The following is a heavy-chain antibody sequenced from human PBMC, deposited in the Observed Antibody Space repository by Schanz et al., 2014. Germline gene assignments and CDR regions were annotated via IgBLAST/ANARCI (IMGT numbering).Heavy chain of an antibody. CDR1: GYTFTSHG. D-gene: IGHD5-18*01. V-gene: IGHV1-18*01. CDR3: TRGGYSYALSAFDI. Sequence: QVQLVQSGAEVKKPGASVKVSCKASGYTFTSHGISWVRQAPGQGLEWMGWITAYNGDTNYALKLQGRVTMTTDTSTGTAYMELRSLRSDDTALYYCTRGGYSYALSAFDISGQGTMXTVAS. J-gene: IGHJ3*02. CDR2: ITAYNGDT.